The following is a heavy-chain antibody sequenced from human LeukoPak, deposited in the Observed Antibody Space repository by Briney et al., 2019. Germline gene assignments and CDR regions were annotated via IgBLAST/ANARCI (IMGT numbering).Heavy chain of an antibody. V-gene: IGHV3-21*04. Sequence: GGSLRLSCAASGFTFSSYSMDWVRQAPGKGLEWVSSISSSSSYIYYADSVKGRFTISRDNSKNTLYVQMNSLSGEDTAVYYCAKDLFYSDSPRAFNIWGQGTMVAVSS. J-gene: IGHJ3*02. CDR3: AKDLFYSDSPRAFNI. D-gene: IGHD1-26*01. CDR1: GFTFSSYS. CDR2: ISSSSSYI.